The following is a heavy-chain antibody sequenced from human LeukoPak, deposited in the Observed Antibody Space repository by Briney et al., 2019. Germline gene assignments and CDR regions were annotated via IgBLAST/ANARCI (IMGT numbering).Heavy chain of an antibody. CDR3: ARITMVRGVIIYAGWFDP. J-gene: IGHJ5*02. CDR2: ISAYNGNT. CDR1: GYTFTSYG. Sequence: ASVKVSCKASGYTFTSYGISWVRQAPGQGLEWMGWISAYNGNTNYAQKLQGRVTMTTDTSTSTAYMELRSLRSDGTAVYYCARITMVRGVIIYAGWFDPWGQGTLVTVSS. D-gene: IGHD3-10*01. V-gene: IGHV1-18*01.